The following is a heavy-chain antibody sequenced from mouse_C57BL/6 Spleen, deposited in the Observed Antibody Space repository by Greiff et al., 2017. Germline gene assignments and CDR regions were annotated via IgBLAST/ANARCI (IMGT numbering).Heavy chain of an antibody. V-gene: IGHV5-9-1*02. J-gene: IGHJ3*01. CDR1: GFTFSSYA. Sequence: EVKLMESGEGLVKPGGSLKLSCAASGFTFSSYAMSWVRQTPEKRLEWVAYISSGGDYIYYADTVKGRFTISRDNARNTLYLQMSSLKSEDTAMYYCTRDRERGYGNPAWFAYWGQGTLVTVSA. CDR2: ISSGGDYI. CDR3: TRDRERGYGNPAWFAY. D-gene: IGHD2-1*01.